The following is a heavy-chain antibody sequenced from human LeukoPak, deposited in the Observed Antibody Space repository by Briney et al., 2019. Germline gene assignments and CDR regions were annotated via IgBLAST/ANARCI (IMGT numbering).Heavy chain of an antibody. D-gene: IGHD3-3*01. CDR2: IYYSGST. Sequence: SETLSLTCTVSGASISSSSYYWGWIRQPPGKGLEWIGSIYYSGSTSYNPSLMSRVTISVDTSKNQFSLNLSSVTAADTAVYYCARQEYRFSSDYWGQGTLVTVSS. CDR1: GASISSSSYY. CDR3: ARQEYRFSSDY. J-gene: IGHJ4*02. V-gene: IGHV4-39*01.